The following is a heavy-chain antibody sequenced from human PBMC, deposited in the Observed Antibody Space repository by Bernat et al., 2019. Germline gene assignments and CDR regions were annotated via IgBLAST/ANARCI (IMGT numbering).Heavy chain of an antibody. D-gene: IGHD3-10*01. CDR3: SGVSGDRPSYYYYYYYMDV. V-gene: IGHV1-18*04. Sequence: QVQLVQSGAEVKKPGASVKVSCKASGYTFTSYGISWVRQAPGQGLEWMGWISAYNGNTNYAQKLQGRVTMTTDTSTSTAYMELRSLRTDDTAVDYCSGVSGDRPSYYYYYYYMDVWGKGTTVTVSS. J-gene: IGHJ6*03. CDR1: GYTFTSYG. CDR2: ISAYNGNT.